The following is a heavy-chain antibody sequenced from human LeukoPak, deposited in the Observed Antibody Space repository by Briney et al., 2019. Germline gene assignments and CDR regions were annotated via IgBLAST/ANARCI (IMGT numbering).Heavy chain of an antibody. CDR2: ISWNSVSI. CDR3: AKDKYQLIYRSYFDY. D-gene: IGHD2-2*02. J-gene: IGHJ4*02. Sequence: GRSLRLSCAASGFTFDDYAMHWVRQAPGKGLEGVSGISWNSVSIGYADSVKGRFTISRENAKNSLYLQMNSLRAEDTALYYCAKDKYQLIYRSYFDYWGQGTLVTVSS. CDR1: GFTFDDYA. V-gene: IGHV3-9*01.